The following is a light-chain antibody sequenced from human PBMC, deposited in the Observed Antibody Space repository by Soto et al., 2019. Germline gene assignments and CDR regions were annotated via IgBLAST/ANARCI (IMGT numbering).Light chain of an antibody. CDR1: QSVSSSH. CDR2: GAT. CDR3: QQYGTSAGT. V-gene: IGKV3-20*01. J-gene: IGKJ1*01. Sequence: EIVLTQSPGTLSLSPGERATLSCRVSQSVSSSHLAWYQQNPGQAPRLLIYGATSRAAGIPDRFSGSGSGTDFTLTISRLEPEDFAVYYCQQYGTSAGTFGQGTKVEIK.